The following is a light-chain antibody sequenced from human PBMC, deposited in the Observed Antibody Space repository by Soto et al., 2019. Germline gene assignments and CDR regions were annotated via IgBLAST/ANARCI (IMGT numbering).Light chain of an antibody. CDR2: DVG. J-gene: IGLJ1*01. CDR3: SSYTSSSTPYV. V-gene: IGLV2-14*01. CDR1: TSDVGVYNY. Sequence: QSALTQPASVSGSPGRSITIPCTGTTSDVGVYNYVSWYQQHPGKAPKLRIYDVGNRPSGVSNRFSGSKSGNTASLTISGLQAEDEADYYCSSYTSSSTPYVFGTGTKLTVL.